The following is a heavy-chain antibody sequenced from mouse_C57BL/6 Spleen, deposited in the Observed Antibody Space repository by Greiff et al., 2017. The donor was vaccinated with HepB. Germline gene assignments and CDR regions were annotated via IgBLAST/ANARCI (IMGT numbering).Heavy chain of an antibody. D-gene: IGHD2-5*01. V-gene: IGHV1-61*01. CDR2: IYPSDSET. J-gene: IGHJ1*03. CDR1: GYAFTSYW. Sequence: QVQLQQPGAELVRPGSSVKLSCKASGYAFTSYWMDWVKQRPGQGLEWIGNIYPSDSETHYNQKFKDKATLTVDKSSSTAYMQLSSLTSEDSAVYYCARSKGWYFDVWGTGTTVTVSS. CDR3: ARSKGWYFDV.